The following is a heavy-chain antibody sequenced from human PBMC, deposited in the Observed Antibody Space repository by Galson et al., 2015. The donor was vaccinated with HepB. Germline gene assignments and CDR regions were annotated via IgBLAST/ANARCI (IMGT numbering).Heavy chain of an antibody. CDR1: EFSVSSNH. D-gene: IGHD5-12*01. CDR2: IYSGGST. J-gene: IGHJ3*02. Sequence: SLRLSCAVSEFSVSSNHLSWVRQAPGKGLEWLSFIYSGGSTHYADSVRGRFTISRDNSRNTLYLQLNRLRVDDTAVYYCASVNGKGYTDAFDIWGQGTMVTVSS. CDR3: ASVNGKGYTDAFDI. V-gene: IGHV3-53*01.